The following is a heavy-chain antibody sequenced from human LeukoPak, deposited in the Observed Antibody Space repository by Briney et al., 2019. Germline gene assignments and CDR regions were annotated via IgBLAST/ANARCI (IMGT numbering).Heavy chain of an antibody. D-gene: IGHD6-6*01. V-gene: IGHV1-8*01. Sequence: ASVKVSCKASGYTFTSYDINWVRQAPGQGLEWMGWMNPNSGNTGYAQKFQGRVTMTRNTSISTAYMELSSLRSEDTAVYYCARVYSSSSDLDYWGQGTLVTVSS. CDR2: MNPNSGNT. CDR1: GYTFTSYD. CDR3: ARVYSSSSDLDY. J-gene: IGHJ4*02.